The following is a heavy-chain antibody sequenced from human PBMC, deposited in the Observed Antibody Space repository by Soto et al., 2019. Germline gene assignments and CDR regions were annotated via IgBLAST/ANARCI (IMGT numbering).Heavy chain of an antibody. D-gene: IGHD6-19*01. J-gene: IGHJ5*02. V-gene: IGHV4-39*01. Sequence: QLQLQESGPGLVKPSETLSLTCSVSGGSISSSSYYWGWIRQPPGKGLEWIGSIYYSGSIYYNPSLKRRVTXSXDXXKNQFSLKLSSVTAAETAVYYCARQSSGWYNWFDPWGQGTLVTVSS. CDR3: ARQSSGWYNWFDP. CDR1: GGSISSSSYY. CDR2: IYYSGSI.